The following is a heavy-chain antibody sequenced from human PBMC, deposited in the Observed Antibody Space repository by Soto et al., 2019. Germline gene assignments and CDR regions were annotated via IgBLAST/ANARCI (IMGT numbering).Heavy chain of an antibody. D-gene: IGHD3-3*01. J-gene: IGHJ5*02. V-gene: IGHV3-23*01. CDR1: GFTFRNYA. CDR3: AKSTIFAVVFGWFDP. CDR2: ISGSGAYT. Sequence: EVQLLESGGGLARPGGSLRLSCGASGFTFRNYAMTWVRQAPGKGLEWVSGISGSGAYTNYADSVKGRFTISRDNSKDTLLLQMNTLRADDTAVYYCAKSTIFAVVFGWFDPWGQGTLVTVSS.